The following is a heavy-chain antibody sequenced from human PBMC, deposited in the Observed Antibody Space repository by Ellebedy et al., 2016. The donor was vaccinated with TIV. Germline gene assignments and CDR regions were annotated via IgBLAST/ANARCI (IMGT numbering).Heavy chain of an antibody. D-gene: IGHD6-19*01. Sequence: GESLKISXAASGISFSDYYMSWIRQAPGKGLEWVSYISANAFNIKYAASVEGRFTISRDNAKKSLYLEMNSLRTEDTAVYYCARGDTSGWYYSEYWGQGTLVSVSS. J-gene: IGHJ4*02. CDR2: ISANAFNI. CDR3: ARGDTSGWYYSEY. V-gene: IGHV3-11*01. CDR1: GISFSDYY.